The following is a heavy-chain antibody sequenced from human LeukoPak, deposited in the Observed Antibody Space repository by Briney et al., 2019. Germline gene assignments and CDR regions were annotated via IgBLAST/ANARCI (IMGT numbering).Heavy chain of an antibody. CDR3: ATWDYDFWSGYHDY. Sequence: ASVKVSCKVSGYTLTELSMHWVRQAPGKGLEWMGGFDPEDGETIYVQKFQGRVTMTEDTSTDTACMELSSLRSEDTAVYYCATWDYDFWSGYHDYWGQGTLVTVSS. CDR2: FDPEDGET. J-gene: IGHJ4*02. CDR1: GYTLTELS. D-gene: IGHD3-3*01. V-gene: IGHV1-24*01.